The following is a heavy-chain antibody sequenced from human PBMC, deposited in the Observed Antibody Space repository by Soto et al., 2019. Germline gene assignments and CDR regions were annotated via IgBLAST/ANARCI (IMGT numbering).Heavy chain of an antibody. Sequence: HEHLVQSGAEVKRPGASLKVSCKASGYSFTGYYIHWVRQAHGQGLEWMGWINPDSGATNYAQNFEGRVTLTSDTSISTASRDLTSLTSDDTAGYYCARGDYGTGGYPFPYFDYWGQGTLVIVSS. V-gene: IGHV1-2*02. CDR2: INPDSGAT. CDR1: GYSFTGYY. D-gene: IGHD2-8*02. CDR3: ARGDYGTGGYPFPYFDY. J-gene: IGHJ4*02.